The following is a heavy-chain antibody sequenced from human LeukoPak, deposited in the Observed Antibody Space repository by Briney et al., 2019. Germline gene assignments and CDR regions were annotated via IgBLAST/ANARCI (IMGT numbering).Heavy chain of an antibody. Sequence: PSETLSLTCTVSGDSITSVDYFWSWIRQPPGKGLEWLGYIHNGENTYYNPSLQSRIRLSIDTSKSEVSLELTSVTAADTAVYFCARGLLAYDAHGFPIAGAPATFDYWGQGTLVTVSS. J-gene: IGHJ4*02. V-gene: IGHV4-30-4*01. CDR3: ARGLLAYDAHGFPIAGAPATFDY. D-gene: IGHD2-21*01. CDR2: IHNGENT. CDR1: GDSITSVDYF.